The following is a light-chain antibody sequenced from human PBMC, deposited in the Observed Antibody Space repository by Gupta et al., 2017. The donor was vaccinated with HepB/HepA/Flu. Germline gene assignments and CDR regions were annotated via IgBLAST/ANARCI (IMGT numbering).Light chain of an antibody. CDR3: QQYGSS. CDR1: QSVSSSY. J-gene: IGKJ1*01. V-gene: IGKV3-20*01. Sequence: EIVLTQSPGTLSLSPGERATLSCRASQSVSSSYLAWYQQKPGQAPRLLIYGASSRATGIPDRLSGSGSGTDFTRTISRLEPEDFAGYYCQQYGSSFGQGTKVEIK. CDR2: GAS.